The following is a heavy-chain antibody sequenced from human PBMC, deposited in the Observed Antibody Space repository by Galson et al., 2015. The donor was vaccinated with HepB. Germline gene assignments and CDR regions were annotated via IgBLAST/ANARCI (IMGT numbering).Heavy chain of an antibody. CDR1: GDSVSSNSAA. CDR3: ARDWGIAVAGTVHYHYGMDV. D-gene: IGHD6-19*01. V-gene: IGHV6-1*01. Sequence: CAISGDSVSSNSAAWNWIRQSPSRGLEWLGRTYYRSKWYNDYAVSVKSRITINPDTSKNQFSLQLNSVTPEDTAVYYCARDWGIAVAGTVHYHYGMDVWGQGTTVTVSS. CDR2: TYYRSKWYN. J-gene: IGHJ6*02.